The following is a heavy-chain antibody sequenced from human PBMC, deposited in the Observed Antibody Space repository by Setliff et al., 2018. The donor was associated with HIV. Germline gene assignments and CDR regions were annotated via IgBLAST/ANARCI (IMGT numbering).Heavy chain of an antibody. CDR3: ARWRDNWNSGFDY. CDR1: GGSFSGDY. J-gene: IGHJ4*02. Sequence: GTLSLTCAFSGGSFSGDYWSWIRQPPGKGREWIGEINHSGSTNYNPSLKERVTISVDTSKKQFSLKLSSVTAADPAVYYCARWRDNWNSGFDYWGQVTLVTVSS. CDR2: INHSGST. V-gene: IGHV4-34*01. D-gene: IGHD1-7*01.